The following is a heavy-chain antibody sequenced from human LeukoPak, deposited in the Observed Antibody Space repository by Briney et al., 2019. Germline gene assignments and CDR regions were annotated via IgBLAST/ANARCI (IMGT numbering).Heavy chain of an antibody. Sequence: SETLSLTCTVSGGSISSSSYYWGWIRQPPGKGLEWIGSIYYSGSTYYNPPLKSRVTISVDTSKNQFSLKLSSVTAADTAVYYCARDGLRGYYYGMDVWGQGTTVTVSS. V-gene: IGHV4-39*07. D-gene: IGHD4-17*01. J-gene: IGHJ6*02. CDR3: ARDGLRGYYYGMDV. CDR1: GGSISSSSYY. CDR2: IYYSGST.